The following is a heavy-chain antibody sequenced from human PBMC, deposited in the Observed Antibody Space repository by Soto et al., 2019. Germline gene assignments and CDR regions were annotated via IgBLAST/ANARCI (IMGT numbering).Heavy chain of an antibody. CDR1: GGSISSSSYY. D-gene: IGHD3-3*01. V-gene: IGHV4-39*01. Sequence: SETLSLTCTVSGGSISSSSYYWGWIRQPPGKGLEWIGSIYYSGSTYYNPSLKSRVTISVDTSKNQFSLKLNSVTAADTAVYYCARHLNDFWSGYYGYYYYGMDVWGQGTTVTVSS. CDR2: IYYSGST. J-gene: IGHJ6*02. CDR3: ARHLNDFWSGYYGYYYYGMDV.